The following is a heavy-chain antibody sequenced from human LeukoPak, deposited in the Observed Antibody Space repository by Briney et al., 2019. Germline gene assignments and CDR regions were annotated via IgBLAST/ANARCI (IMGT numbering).Heavy chain of an antibody. V-gene: IGHV4-39*07. CDR3: ARANRYDLFFDY. D-gene: IGHD5-12*01. CDR2: IYYSGST. CDR1: GGSISSSSYY. Sequence: SETLSLTCTVSGGSISSSSYYWGWIRQPPGKGLEWIGSIYYSGSTYYNPSLKSRVTISVDTSKNQFSLKLSSVTAADTAVYYCARANRYDLFFDYWGQGTLVTVSS. J-gene: IGHJ4*02.